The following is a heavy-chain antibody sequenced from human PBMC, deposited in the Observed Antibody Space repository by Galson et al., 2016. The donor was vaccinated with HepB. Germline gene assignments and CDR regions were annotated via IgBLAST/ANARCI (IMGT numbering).Heavy chain of an antibody. CDR3: SRPYCTSSGCYYDAFDI. V-gene: IGHV2-70*10. CDR1: GFSLSTSAMS. J-gene: IGHJ3*02. Sequence: PALVKPTQTLTLTCTLSGFSLSTSAMSVSWIRQPPGKALEWVARIDWDDDKYYSTSLRSRLTISKDTSNNQVVLTMTNMDSVETAPYYCSRPYCTSSGCYYDAFDIWGQGTMVTVSS. CDR2: IDWDDDK. D-gene: IGHD2-2*01.